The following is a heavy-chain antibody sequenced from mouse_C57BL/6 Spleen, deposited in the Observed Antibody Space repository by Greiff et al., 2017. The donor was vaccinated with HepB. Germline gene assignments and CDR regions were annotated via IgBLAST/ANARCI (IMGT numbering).Heavy chain of an antibody. J-gene: IGHJ2*01. CDR2: INPYNGGT. Sequence: EVQLQQSGPVLVKPGASVKMSCKASGYTFTDYYMNWVKQSHGKSLEWIGVINPYNGGTSYNQKFKGKATLTVDKSSSTAYMELNSLTSEDSAVYYCARSREERYFDYWGQGTTLTVSS. V-gene: IGHV1-19*01. CDR3: ARSREERYFDY. CDR1: GYTFTDYY.